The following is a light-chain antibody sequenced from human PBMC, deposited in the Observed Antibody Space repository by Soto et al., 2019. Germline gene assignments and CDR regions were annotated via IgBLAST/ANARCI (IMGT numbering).Light chain of an antibody. CDR2: DAS. V-gene: IGKV1-5*01. J-gene: IGKJ1*01. Sequence: DIQMTQSPSTLSASVGDRVTITCRASQSISSWLAWYQQKPGKAPKLLIYDASSLESGVPSRFSGSGSGTEFTLPISSLQPDVFATYYCQQYNIYSWTFGQGTKVDIK. CDR3: QQYNIYSWT. CDR1: QSISSW.